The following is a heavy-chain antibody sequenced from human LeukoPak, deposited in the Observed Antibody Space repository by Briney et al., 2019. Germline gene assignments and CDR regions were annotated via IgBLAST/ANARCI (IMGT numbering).Heavy chain of an antibody. CDR2: ISGSASST. J-gene: IGHJ4*02. CDR1: GFTFSNYA. Sequence: GGSLRLSCAASGFTFSNYAMSWVRQAPGKGLEWVSAISGSASSTYYADSVKGRFTISRDSAKDSLFLQMNSLRAEDTAVYYCARALHDSSGYYFDYWGQGTLVTVSS. V-gene: IGHV3-23*01. D-gene: IGHD3-22*01. CDR3: ARALHDSSGYYFDY.